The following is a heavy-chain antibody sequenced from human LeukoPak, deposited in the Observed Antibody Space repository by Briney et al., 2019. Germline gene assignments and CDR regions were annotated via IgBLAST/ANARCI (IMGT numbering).Heavy chain of an antibody. CDR2: VSSGGDIT. V-gene: IGHV3-11*01. CDR3: ASIITPTVSRTSGPNDY. Sequence: GGSLRLSCAASGFTFSDYYISWIRQAPGKGLEWLSIVSSGGDITTYADSVKGRFTISRDNTRNLLFLQMNSLRAEDTAVYYCASIITPTVSRTSGPNDYWGQGTLVTVSS. CDR1: GFTFSDYY. J-gene: IGHJ4*02. D-gene: IGHD3-10*01.